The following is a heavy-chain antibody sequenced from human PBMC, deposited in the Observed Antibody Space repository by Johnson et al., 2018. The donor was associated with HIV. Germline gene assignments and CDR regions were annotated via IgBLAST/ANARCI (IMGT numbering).Heavy chain of an antibody. D-gene: IGHD2-8*01. Sequence: QVQLVESGGGLIQPGGSLRLSCGASAFTFSSNDMKWVRQAPGKGLEWVAVISYDGSNKYYADSVKGRFTISRDNSKNTLYLQMNSLRAEDTAVYYCAKAGVGYCTNGICFIADAFDIWGQGTMVTVSS. CDR3: AKAGVGYCTNGICFIADAFDI. CDR1: AFTFSSND. V-gene: IGHV3-30*18. CDR2: ISYDGSNK. J-gene: IGHJ3*02.